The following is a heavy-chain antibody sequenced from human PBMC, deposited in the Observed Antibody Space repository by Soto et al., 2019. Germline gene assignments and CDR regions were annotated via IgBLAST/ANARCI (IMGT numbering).Heavy chain of an antibody. V-gene: IGHV1-18*01. CDR2: ISAYNGNT. D-gene: IGHD3-10*01. J-gene: IGHJ6*02. Sequence: ASVKVSCKASGYTFTSYGISWVRQSPGQGLEWMGWISAYNGNTNYAQKLQGRVTMTTDTSTSTAYMELRSLRSDDTAVYYCARDSRETMVRGVIPSYYYYYGMDVWGQGTTVTVSS. CDR3: ARDSRETMVRGVIPSYYYYYGMDV. CDR1: GYTFTSYG.